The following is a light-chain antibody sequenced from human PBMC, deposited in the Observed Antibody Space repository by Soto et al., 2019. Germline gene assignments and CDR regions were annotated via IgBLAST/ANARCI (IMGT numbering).Light chain of an antibody. Sequence: QSVPSQPPSVSGTPGQRVTISCSGSSSNIGANPVNWYQQFPGTAPKLLFYSDNQRPSGVPDRFSGSKSGTSASLAISGLQSEDEADYFCAAWDDSLNAVVFGGGTKLTVL. J-gene: IGLJ2*01. CDR3: AAWDDSLNAVV. CDR1: SSNIGANP. CDR2: SDN. V-gene: IGLV1-44*01.